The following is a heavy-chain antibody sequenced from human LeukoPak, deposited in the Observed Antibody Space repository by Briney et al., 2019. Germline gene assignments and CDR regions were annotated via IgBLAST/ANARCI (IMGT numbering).Heavy chain of an antibody. CDR1: GFTFSSYS. J-gene: IGHJ4*02. CDR2: IDTSSNYI. CDR3: ARVTGRLYGLDY. V-gene: IGHV3-21*05. D-gene: IGHD2-2*02. Sequence: PGGSLRLSCAASGFTFSSYSMNWVRQAPGKGLEWISYIDTSSNYIYYADSVKGRFTISIDNAKNSLYLQMNSLRAEDTALYYCARVTGRLYGLDYWGQGTLVTVSS.